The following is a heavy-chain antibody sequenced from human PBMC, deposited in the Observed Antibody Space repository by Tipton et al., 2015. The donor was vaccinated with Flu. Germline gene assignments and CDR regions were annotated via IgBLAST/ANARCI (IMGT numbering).Heavy chain of an antibody. CDR2: IYHSGTT. CDR3: ARHTGDSVRGVIDY. J-gene: IGHJ4*02. D-gene: IGHD3-10*02. CDR1: GYSIRSAYY. Sequence: GLVKPSETLSLTCSVSGYSIRSAYYWGWVRRPPGKGLEWIGTIYHSGTTYYNPSLKSRLTISVDTSKNQFSPRLSSVTAADTAVYYCARHTGDSVRGVIDYWGQGTLVTVSS. V-gene: IGHV4-38-2*01.